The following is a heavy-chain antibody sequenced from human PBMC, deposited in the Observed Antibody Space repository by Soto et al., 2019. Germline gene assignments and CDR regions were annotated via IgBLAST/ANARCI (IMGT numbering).Heavy chain of an antibody. J-gene: IGHJ3*02. V-gene: IGHV4-4*02. D-gene: IGHD3-10*01. CDR1: SGSISSSNW. Sequence: QVQLQESGPGLVKPSGTLSLTCAVSSGSISSSNWWSWVRQPPGKGLEWIGEIYHSGSTNYNPSLKSRVTISVDKSKNQFSLKLSSVTAADTAVYYCARDMPTGSGSPLRAFDIWGQGTMVTVSS. CDR2: IYHSGST. CDR3: ARDMPTGSGSPLRAFDI.